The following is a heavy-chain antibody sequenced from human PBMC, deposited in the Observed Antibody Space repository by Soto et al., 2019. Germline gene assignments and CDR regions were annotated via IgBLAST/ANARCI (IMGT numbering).Heavy chain of an antibody. V-gene: IGHV1-18*04. Sequence: ASVKVSCKASGYTFNSYGISWVRKAPGQGLEWLGWISAYNHNTNYAQKLQGRVTMTTNTSTSTAYMELRSLRSDDTDVYYCARVLGYCINGVCYTMYYFDYWG. D-gene: IGHD2-8*01. CDR3: ARVLGYCINGVCYTMYYFDY. CDR1: GYTFNSYG. CDR2: ISAYNHNT. J-gene: IGHJ4*01.